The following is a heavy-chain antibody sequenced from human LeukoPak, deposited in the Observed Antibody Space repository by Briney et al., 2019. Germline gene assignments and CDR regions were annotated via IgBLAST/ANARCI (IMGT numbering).Heavy chain of an antibody. CDR3: VRDGYNSLSSDFDC. V-gene: IGHV7-4-1*02. CDR1: GYTFTSFA. J-gene: IGHJ4*02. D-gene: IGHD3-22*01. CDR2: INTHTGNQ. Sequence: GASVKVSCKASGYTFTSFAINWLRQTPGQGPEWVGWINTHTGNQIYAQGFTGRFVFSLDTSVSTAYLQISSLKAEDTAVYYCVRDGYNSLSSDFDCWGQGTLVTVSS.